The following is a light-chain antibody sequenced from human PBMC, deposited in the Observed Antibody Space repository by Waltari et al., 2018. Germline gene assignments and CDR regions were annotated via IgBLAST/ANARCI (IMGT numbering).Light chain of an antibody. J-gene: IGKJ1*01. CDR3: QNYVRLPAT. V-gene: IGKV3-20*01. Sequence: EIVLTPSPGTLPLSPGARATLACRASPSVGRSLAWYQQKPGQAPRLLIYDASRRATGIPDRFSGSGSGTDLSLTISRLEPEDFAVYYCQNYVRLPATFGQGTKVEI. CDR1: PSVGRS. CDR2: DAS.